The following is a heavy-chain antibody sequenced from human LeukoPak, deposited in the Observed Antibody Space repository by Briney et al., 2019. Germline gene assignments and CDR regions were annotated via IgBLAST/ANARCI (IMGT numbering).Heavy chain of an antibody. Sequence: PGGSLRLSCAASGFIFSDYNMHWVRQVPGKGLESVSYISSSGNIIYYADSVKGRFTISRDNAQNSLYLQMNSRKAEDTAVYYCARDLFYGSGSPHLDCWGQGTLVTVSS. V-gene: IGHV3-48*01. J-gene: IGHJ4*02. D-gene: IGHD3-10*01. CDR3: ARDLFYGSGSPHLDC. CDR1: GFIFSDYN. CDR2: ISSSGNII.